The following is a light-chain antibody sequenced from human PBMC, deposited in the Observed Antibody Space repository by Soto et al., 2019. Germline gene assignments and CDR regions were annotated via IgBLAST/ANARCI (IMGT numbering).Light chain of an antibody. CDR1: QGIGDT. CDR2: DAS. J-gene: IGKJ4*01. CDR3: QQRNNWPPVT. V-gene: IGKV3-11*01. Sequence: EVVMTQSPATLSVSPGEGATLSCRASQGIGDTLAWYQQKPGQAPRLLIYDASNRAAGIPARFSGSGSGTDFTLTISSLEPEDFAVYYCQQRNNWPPVTFGGGTKVDIK.